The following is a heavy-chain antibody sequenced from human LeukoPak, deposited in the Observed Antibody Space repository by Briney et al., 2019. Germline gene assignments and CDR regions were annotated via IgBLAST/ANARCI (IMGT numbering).Heavy chain of an antibody. V-gene: IGHV3-21*01. Sequence: GRSLRLSCAASGFTFSSYSMNWVRQAPGKGLEWVSSISSSSSYIYYADSVKGRFTISRDNAKNSLYLQMNSLRAEDTAVYYCARIPGPYCSGGSCRDYWGQGTLVTVSS. CDR3: ARIPGPYCSGGSCRDY. CDR1: GFTFSSYS. CDR2: ISSSSSYI. J-gene: IGHJ4*02. D-gene: IGHD2-15*01.